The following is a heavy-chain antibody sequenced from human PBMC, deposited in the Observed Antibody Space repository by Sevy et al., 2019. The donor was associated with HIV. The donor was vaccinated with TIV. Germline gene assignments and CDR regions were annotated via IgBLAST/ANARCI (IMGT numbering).Heavy chain of an antibody. V-gene: IGHV3-9*01. CDR1: GFTFDDYA. CDR2: ISWNSGSI. J-gene: IGHJ6*02. D-gene: IGHD2-2*02. CDR3: ANDSGRDIVVVPAAIRGYYYYYYGMDV. Sequence: GGSLRLSCAASGFTFDDYAMHWVRQAPGKGLEWVSGISWNSGSIGYADSVKGRFTISRDNAKNSLYLQMNSLRAEDTALYYCANDSGRDIVVVPAAIRGYYYYYYGMDVWGQGPTVTVSS.